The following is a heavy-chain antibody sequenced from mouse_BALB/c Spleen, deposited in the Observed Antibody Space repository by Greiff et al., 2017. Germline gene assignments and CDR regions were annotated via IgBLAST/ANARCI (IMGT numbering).Heavy chain of an antibody. CDR1: GYSITSGYS. CDR3: GAVVVRDAMDY. CDR2: IHYSGST. J-gene: IGHJ4*01. Sequence: DVQLQESGPDLVKPSQSLSLTCTVTGYSITSGYSWHWIRQFPGNKLEWMGYIHYSGSTNYNPSLKSRISITRDTSKNQFFLQLNSVTTEDTATYYCGAVVVRDAMDYWGQGTSVTVSS. V-gene: IGHV3-1*02. D-gene: IGHD1-1*01.